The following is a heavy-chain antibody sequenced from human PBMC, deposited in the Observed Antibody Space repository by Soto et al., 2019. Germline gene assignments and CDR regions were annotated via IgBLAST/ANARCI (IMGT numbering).Heavy chain of an antibody. J-gene: IGHJ4*02. CDR2: ISGSGGST. D-gene: IGHD6-13*01. Sequence: GESLKISCAASGFTFSSYAMSWVRQAPGKGLEWVSAISGSGGSTYYADSVKGRFTISRDNSKNTLYLQMNSLRAEDTAVYYCAKKSIAAADAFDYWGQGTLVTVSS. CDR3: AKKSIAAADAFDY. V-gene: IGHV3-23*01. CDR1: GFTFSSYA.